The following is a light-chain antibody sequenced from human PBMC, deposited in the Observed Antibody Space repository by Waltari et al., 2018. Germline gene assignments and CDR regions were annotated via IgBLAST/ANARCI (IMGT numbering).Light chain of an antibody. CDR2: DSY. CDR1: TGAVTSGHY. V-gene: IGLV7-46*01. CDR3: WLAYTGGIVV. Sequence: QAVVTQEPSLTVSPGGTVTLTCGSSTGAVTSGHYPYWLQQKPGQATRTLLYDSYIKQSWIPARLSASLFGGKAVLTLSGAQAEDEAKYYCWLAYTGGIVVFGGGTELAVL. J-gene: IGLJ2*01.